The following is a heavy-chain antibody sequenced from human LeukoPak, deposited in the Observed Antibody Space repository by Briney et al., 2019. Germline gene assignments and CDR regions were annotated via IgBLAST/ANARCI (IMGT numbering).Heavy chain of an antibody. CDR3: ARGTSTYYYGSGSHFDY. D-gene: IGHD3-10*01. V-gene: IGHV4-30-4*01. Sequence: SETLSLTCTVSGGSISSGDYYWSWIRQPPGKGLEWIGYIYYSGSTYYNPSLKSRVTISVDTSKNQFSLKLSSVTAADTAVYYCARGTSTYYYGSGSHFDYWGQGTLVTVSS. CDR2: IYYSGST. CDR1: GGSISSGDYY. J-gene: IGHJ4*02.